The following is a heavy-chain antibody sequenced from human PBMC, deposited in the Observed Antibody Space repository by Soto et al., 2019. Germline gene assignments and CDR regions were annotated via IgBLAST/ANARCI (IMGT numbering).Heavy chain of an antibody. V-gene: IGHV3-48*02. D-gene: IGHD3-10*01. CDR1: GFTFSLYS. CDR2: ISRSGTGI. CDR3: ARAVTWGLDV. J-gene: IGHJ6*02. Sequence: EVQLVESGGGLVQPGGSLRLSCAASGFTFSLYSMSWVRQAPGKGLEWVSYISRSGTGIHYADSVKGRFTISRDDATNSMHLKMNRLRDGDTAVYYCARAVTWGLDVWGQGTTV.